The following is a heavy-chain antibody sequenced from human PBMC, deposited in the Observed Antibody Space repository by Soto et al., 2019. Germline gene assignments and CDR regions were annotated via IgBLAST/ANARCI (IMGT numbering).Heavy chain of an antibody. Sequence: SAQVTCETSCSTFTSNGCSWVLQAPGLGLEWMGWISAYNGNTNYAHKLQGRVTMTTDTSTSTADMELRSLGSDDAAVYYCAREPAIAALPPDDAFDIWGQGTMVTVSS. CDR3: AREPAIAALPPDDAFDI. D-gene: IGHD6-6*01. CDR1: CSTFTSNG. V-gene: IGHV1-18*04. J-gene: IGHJ3*02. CDR2: ISAYNGNT.